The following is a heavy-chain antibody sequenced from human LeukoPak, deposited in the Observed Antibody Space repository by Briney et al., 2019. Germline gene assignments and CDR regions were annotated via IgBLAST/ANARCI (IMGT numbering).Heavy chain of an antibody. D-gene: IGHD3-3*01. CDR3: ARSHDFWSGYS. CDR1: GGSVSVSSGSNY. Sequence: PSETLSLTCTVSGGSVSVSSGSNYWSWIRQPPGKGLEWIGYIYYTGSTNYNPSLKSRVTISSDTSKNQFSLKLSSVTAADTAVYYCARSHDFWSGYSWGQGTLVTVSS. V-gene: IGHV4-61*01. CDR2: IYYTGST. J-gene: IGHJ4*02.